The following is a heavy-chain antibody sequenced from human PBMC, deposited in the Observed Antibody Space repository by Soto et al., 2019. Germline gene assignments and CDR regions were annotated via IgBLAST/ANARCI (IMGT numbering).Heavy chain of an antibody. V-gene: IGHV3-21*01. Sequence: GGSLRLSCAASGFTFSSYSMNWVRQAPGKGLEWVSSISSSSSYIYYADSVKGRFTISRDNAKNSLYLQMNSLRAEDTAVYYCARDKSYYYYGMDVWGQGTKVTVSS. J-gene: IGHJ6*02. CDR2: ISSSSSYI. CDR3: ARDKSYYYYGMDV. CDR1: GFTFSSYS.